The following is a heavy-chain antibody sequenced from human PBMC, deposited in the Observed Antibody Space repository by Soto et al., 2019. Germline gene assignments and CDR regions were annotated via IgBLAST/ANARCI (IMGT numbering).Heavy chain of an antibody. Sequence: GGSLRISCAASGFSVSDVWMNWVRQSPVKGLEWVGRIKSQTAGGTTDYAAMVKGRFTVSRDDSKNTVYLQMNSLNTEDTGVYYCTTDTWYDSWNNDIRFDYWGQGT. V-gene: IGHV3-15*07. CDR2: IKSQTAGGTT. CDR3: TTDTWYDSWNNDIRFDY. CDR1: GFSVSDVW. D-gene: IGHD3-3*01. J-gene: IGHJ4*02.